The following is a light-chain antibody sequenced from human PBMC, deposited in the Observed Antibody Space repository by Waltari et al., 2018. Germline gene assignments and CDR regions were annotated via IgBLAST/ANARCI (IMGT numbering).Light chain of an antibody. Sequence: DIQMTQSPSTLSASVGARVTIACRASQIVNTWVAWYQQKPGKAPKLLIYKVYSLESGVSSRFSGGGSGTEFTLTISSLQPDDFATYYCQQYETYPLTFGGGTKVEAK. V-gene: IGKV1-5*03. J-gene: IGKJ4*01. CDR2: KVY. CDR1: QIVNTW. CDR3: QQYETYPLT.